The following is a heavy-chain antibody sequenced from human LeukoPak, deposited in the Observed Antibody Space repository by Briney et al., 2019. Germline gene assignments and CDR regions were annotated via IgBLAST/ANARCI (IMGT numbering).Heavy chain of an antibody. Sequence: SGPSLLNPPPPLTLTFTFSGFSLNTRGMCVSWIRQPPGKALEWLAHIDWDYDIYYTTSLYTRLTISKDTSKNQVVLTMTNMDPVDTATYYCARGDSSGYLMGPSLFDFWGQGTLVTVSS. CDR1: GFSLNTRGMC. V-gene: IGHV2-70*01. J-gene: IGHJ4*02. D-gene: IGHD3-22*01. CDR3: ARGDSSGYLMGPSLFDF. CDR2: IDWDYDI.